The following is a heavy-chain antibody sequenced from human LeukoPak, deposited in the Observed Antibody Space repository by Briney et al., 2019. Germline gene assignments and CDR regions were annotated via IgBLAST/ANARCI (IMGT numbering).Heavy chain of an antibody. D-gene: IGHD5-12*01. CDR2: IPHDGYDK. V-gene: IGHV3-30*18. Sequence: PGGSLRLSCAASGFNFKSFGMHWVRQAPGKGLEWVAVIPHDGYDKYYVDTVKGRFTISRDNSNSVYLQMISLRPEDTAMYYCVKSSGYSGYDHGDYWGQGTMVTVSS. CDR1: GFNFKSFG. CDR3: VKSSGYSGYDHGDY. J-gene: IGHJ4*02.